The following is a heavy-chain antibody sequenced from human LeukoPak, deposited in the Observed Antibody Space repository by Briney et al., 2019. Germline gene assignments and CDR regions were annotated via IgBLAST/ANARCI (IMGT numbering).Heavy chain of an antibody. V-gene: IGHV1-69*06. CDR3: AKLPTADFDWPQFDP. J-gene: IGHJ5*02. CDR2: TTPIFGSA. CDR1: GGTFRNYA. D-gene: IGHD3-9*01. Sequence: SVKVSCKASGGTFRNYALNWVRQAPGKGLEWMGGTTPIFGSAEYAQKFQGRVTITADKSTSTAYMELSSLRSEDTAVYYCAKLPTADFDWPQFDPWGQGTLVNVSS.